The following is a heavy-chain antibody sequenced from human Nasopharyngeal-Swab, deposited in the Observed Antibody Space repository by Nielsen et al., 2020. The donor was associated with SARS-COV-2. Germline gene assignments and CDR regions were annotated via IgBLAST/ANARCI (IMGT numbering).Heavy chain of an antibody. CDR2: IYYSGST. CDR1: GGSISSYY. J-gene: IGHJ5*02. CDR3: ARVHQYSSSWFGRGYNWLDP. D-gene: IGHD6-13*01. Sequence: SETLSLTCTVSGGSISSYYWSWIRQPPGKGLEWIGYIYYSGSTNYNPSLKSRVTISVDTSKNQFSLKLSSVTAADTAVYYCARVHQYSSSWFGRGYNWLDPWGQGTLVTVSS. V-gene: IGHV4-59*01.